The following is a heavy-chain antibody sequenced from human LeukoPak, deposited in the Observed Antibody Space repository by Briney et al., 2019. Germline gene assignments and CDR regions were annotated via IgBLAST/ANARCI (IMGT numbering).Heavy chain of an antibody. CDR1: GYSFTSYW. D-gene: IGHD1-26*01. V-gene: IGHV5-51*01. Sequence: GESLKISCKGSGYSFTSYWIAWVRQMPGKGLEWMGIIYPSDSETTYSPSFQGQVTISADKSISTAYLQWSSLTASDTAMYYCARSVGATPLDYWGQGTPVPVSS. J-gene: IGHJ4*02. CDR3: ARSVGATPLDY. CDR2: IYPSDSET.